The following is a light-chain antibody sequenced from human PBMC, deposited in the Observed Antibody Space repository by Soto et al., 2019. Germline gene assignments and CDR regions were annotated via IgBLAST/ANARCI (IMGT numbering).Light chain of an antibody. Sequence: EIVLTQSPGTLSLSPGERATLSCRASQSVSSSYLAWYQQKPGQAPRLLIYDASSRATGIPDRFSGSGSGTDFTLTISRLEPEDFAVYYCQQYDNSPLTFDQGTKVEIK. V-gene: IGKV3-20*01. J-gene: IGKJ1*01. CDR3: QQYDNSPLT. CDR1: QSVSSSY. CDR2: DAS.